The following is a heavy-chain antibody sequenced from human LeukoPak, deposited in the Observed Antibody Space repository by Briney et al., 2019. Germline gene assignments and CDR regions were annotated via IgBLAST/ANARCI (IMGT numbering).Heavy chain of an antibody. D-gene: IGHD2-21*02. CDR3: ARTGPVVTAFVDY. J-gene: IGHJ4*02. Sequence: PSETLSLTCTVSGYSISSGYYWGWIRQPPGKGLEWIGSIYHSGSTYYNPSLKSRVTISVDTSKNQFSLKLSSVTAADTAVYYCARTGPVVTAFVDYWGQGTLVTVSS. CDR2: IYHSGST. CDR1: GYSISSGYY. V-gene: IGHV4-38-2*02.